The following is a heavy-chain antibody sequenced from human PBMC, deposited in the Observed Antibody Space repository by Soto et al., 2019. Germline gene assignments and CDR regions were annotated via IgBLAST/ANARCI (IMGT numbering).Heavy chain of an antibody. CDR1: GFTFDDYT. Sequence: GGSLRLSCAASGFTFDDYTMHWVRQAPGKGLEWVSLISWDGGSTYYADSVKGRFTISRDNSKNSLYLQMNSLRTEDTALYYCAKDMSIRHSPVGAQKPHYYYYGMDVWGQGTTVTVSS. J-gene: IGHJ6*02. CDR2: ISWDGGST. D-gene: IGHD1-26*01. CDR3: AKDMSIRHSPVGAQKPHYYYYGMDV. V-gene: IGHV3-43*01.